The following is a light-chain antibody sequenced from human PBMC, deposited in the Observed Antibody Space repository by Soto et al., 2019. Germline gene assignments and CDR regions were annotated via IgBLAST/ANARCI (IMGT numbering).Light chain of an antibody. CDR2: DVD. V-gene: IGLV2-14*01. Sequence: QYALTQPASVSGSPGQSITISCTGTSSDVGGYNYVSWYQQHPGKAPKLMIYDVDSRPSGVSNRFSDSKSGNTASLTISGLRAEDEADYYCSSYTSSSTLVFGGGTKVTVL. CDR3: SSYTSSSTLV. J-gene: IGLJ2*01. CDR1: SSDVGGYNY.